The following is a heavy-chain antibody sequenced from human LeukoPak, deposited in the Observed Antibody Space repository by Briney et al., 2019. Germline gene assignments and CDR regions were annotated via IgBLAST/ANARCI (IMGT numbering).Heavy chain of an antibody. V-gene: IGHV3-48*04. CDR3: ARDWAPSGSYYPRGYFDY. D-gene: IGHD1-26*01. J-gene: IGHJ4*02. CDR2: ISSSSSTI. CDR1: GFTFSSYS. Sequence: PGGSLRLSCAASGFTFSSYSMNWVRQAPGKGLEWVSYISSSSSTIYYADSVKGRFTISRDNAKNSLYLQMNSLRAEDTAVYYCARDWAPSGSYYPRGYFDYWGQGTLVTVSS.